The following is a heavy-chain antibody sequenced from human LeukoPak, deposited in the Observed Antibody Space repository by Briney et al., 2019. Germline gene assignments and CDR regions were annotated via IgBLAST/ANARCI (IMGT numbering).Heavy chain of an antibody. D-gene: IGHD6-19*01. J-gene: IGHJ5*02. CDR3: AKDSSPGYSSGWYWFDP. V-gene: IGHV3-23*01. CDR2: ISGSGGST. Sequence: GGSLRLSCAASGFTFSSYAMSWVRQAPGKGLEWVSAISGSGGSTYYADSVKGRFTISRDNSKNTLYLQMNSLRAEDTAVYYCAKDSSPGYSSGWYWFDPWGQGTLVTVSS. CDR1: GFTFSSYA.